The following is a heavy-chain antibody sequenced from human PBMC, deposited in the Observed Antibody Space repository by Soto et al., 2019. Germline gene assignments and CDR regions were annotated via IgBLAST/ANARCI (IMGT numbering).Heavy chain of an antibody. CDR2: IYWNDDK. D-gene: IGHD3-16*01. J-gene: IGHJ4*02. CDR1: GFSLSTSGVG. V-gene: IGHV2-5*01. CDR3: AHSFVAKRNAVGGGGEFGY. Sequence: QITLKESGPTLVKPTQTLTLTCTFSGFSLSTSGVGVGWIRQPPGKALEWLALIYWNDDKRYSPSLKSRLTNTQDTPKNPVVLTKTNTDPVDTATYFCAHSFVAKRNAVGGGGEFGYWGQGTLVTVSS.